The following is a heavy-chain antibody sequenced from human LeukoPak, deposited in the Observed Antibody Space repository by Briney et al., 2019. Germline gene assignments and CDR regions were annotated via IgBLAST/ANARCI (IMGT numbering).Heavy chain of an antibody. D-gene: IGHD3-16*02. V-gene: IGHV3-23*01. CDR3: AKNSARLRLGELSLGY. CDR2: ISGSGGST. Sequence: PGGSLRLSCAASGFTFSSYAMSWVRQAPGKGLEWVSAISGSGGSTYYADSVKGRFTISRDNSKNTLYLQMNSLRAEDTAVYYCAKNSARLRLGELSLGYWGQGTLVTVSS. J-gene: IGHJ4*02. CDR1: GFTFSSYA.